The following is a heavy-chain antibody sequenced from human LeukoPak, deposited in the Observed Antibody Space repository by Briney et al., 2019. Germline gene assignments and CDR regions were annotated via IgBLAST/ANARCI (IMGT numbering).Heavy chain of an antibody. Sequence: GESLKISCKGSGYSFTSYWIGWVRQMPGKGLEWMGIIYPGDSDTRYSPSFQSQVTISADKSISTAYLQWSSLKASDTAMYYCARPAYYYDSSGYYYGAFDIWGQGTMVTVSS. D-gene: IGHD3-22*01. V-gene: IGHV5-51*01. CDR2: IYPGDSDT. CDR3: ARPAYYYDSSGYYYGAFDI. J-gene: IGHJ3*02. CDR1: GYSFTSYW.